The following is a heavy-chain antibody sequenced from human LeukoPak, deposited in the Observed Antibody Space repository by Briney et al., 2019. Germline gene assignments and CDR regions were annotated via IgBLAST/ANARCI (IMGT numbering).Heavy chain of an antibody. CDR3: AKDFKVGARYIWDY. D-gene: IGHD1-26*01. CDR1: GFTFSSYA. Sequence: GGSLRLSCAASGFTFSSYAMNWVRRAPGKGLEWVSAISGSGGSTYYADSVKGRFTISRDNSKNTLYLQMNSLRAEDTAVYYCAKDFKVGARYIWDYWGQGTLVTVSS. CDR2: ISGSGGST. V-gene: IGHV3-23*01. J-gene: IGHJ4*02.